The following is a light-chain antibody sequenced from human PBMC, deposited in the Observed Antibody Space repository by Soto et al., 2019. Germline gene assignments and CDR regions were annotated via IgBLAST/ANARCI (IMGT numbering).Light chain of an antibody. CDR1: QSISSSS. J-gene: IGKJ2*01. CDR2: GAS. V-gene: IGKV3-20*01. Sequence: EIVLTQSPGTLSLSPGQSATLSCRASQSISSSSLAWYQQRPGQAPSLLIYGASRRATGIPDRFSGSGSGTAFTLTITRLEPEDFAVYYCQHYGASPKYTFGQGTKLEIK. CDR3: QHYGASPKYT.